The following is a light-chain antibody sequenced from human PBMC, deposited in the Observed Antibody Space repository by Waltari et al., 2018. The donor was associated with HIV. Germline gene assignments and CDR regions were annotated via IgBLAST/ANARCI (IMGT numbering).Light chain of an antibody. J-gene: IGLJ2*01. V-gene: IGLV7-46*01. Sequence: QAVVTQEPSLTVSPGGTVHLTCGPSTGAVTSGHSPYWFQQKPGQAPRTLIFDTSNKHSCTPARFSGSLLGGKAALTLSVAQPEDEAEYYCLLSYSGARIFGGGTKLTVL. CDR3: LLSYSGARI. CDR2: DTS. CDR1: TGAVTSGHS.